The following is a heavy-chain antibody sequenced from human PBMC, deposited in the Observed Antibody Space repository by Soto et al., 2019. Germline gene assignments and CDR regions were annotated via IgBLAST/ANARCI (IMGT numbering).Heavy chain of an antibody. J-gene: IGHJ4*02. Sequence: SETLSLTGTFSGFSISSGDDYWGWIRQPPGKGLEWIGSIYYSGSTYYNPSFKSRVTISIDTSKNQFSLKLSSVTATDTAVYYCARQRTTVVTQAYFDHWGQGALVTVSS. CDR1: GFSISSGDDY. D-gene: IGHD2-21*02. CDR2: IYYSGST. CDR3: ARQRTTVVTQAYFDH. V-gene: IGHV4-39*01.